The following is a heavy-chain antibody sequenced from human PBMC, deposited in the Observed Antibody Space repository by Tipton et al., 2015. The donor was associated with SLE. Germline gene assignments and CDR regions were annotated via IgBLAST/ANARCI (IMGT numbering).Heavy chain of an antibody. Sequence: LRLSCAVYGGSFSGYYWSWIRQPPGKGLEWIGEINHSGSTNYNPSLKSRVTISVDTSKNQFSLKLSSVTAADTAVYYCARLDQWYYYYGMDVWGQGTTVTVSS. V-gene: IGHV4-34*01. D-gene: IGHD6-19*01. CDR2: INHSGST. J-gene: IGHJ6*02. CDR1: GGSFSGYY. CDR3: ARLDQWYYYYGMDV.